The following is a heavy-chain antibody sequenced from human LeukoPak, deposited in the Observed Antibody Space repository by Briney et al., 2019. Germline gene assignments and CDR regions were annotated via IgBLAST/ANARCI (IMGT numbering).Heavy chain of an antibody. V-gene: IGHV3-30*04. Sequence: GGSLRLSCAASGFTFSSYAMHWVRQAPGKGLEWVAVISYDGSNKYYADSVKGRFTISRGNSKNTLYLQMNSLRAEDTAVYYCARVMTRYFDWTPMDVWGKGTTVTVSS. CDR1: GFTFSSYA. J-gene: IGHJ6*03. CDR3: ARVMTRYFDWTPMDV. CDR2: ISYDGSNK. D-gene: IGHD3-9*01.